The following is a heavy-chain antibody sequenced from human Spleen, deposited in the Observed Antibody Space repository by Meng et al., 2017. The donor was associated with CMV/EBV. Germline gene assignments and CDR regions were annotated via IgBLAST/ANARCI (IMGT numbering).Heavy chain of an antibody. D-gene: IGHD6-6*01. J-gene: IGHJ5*02. Sequence: YGGSFSGYYWSWIRQPPERGLEWIGEINHSGSTNYNPSLKSRVSISVDTSKNQFSPKLSSVTAADTAVYYCARGHGRAARGGNWFDPWGQGTLVTVSS. V-gene: IGHV4-34*01. CDR3: ARGHGRAARGGNWFDP. CDR2: INHSGST. CDR1: GGSFSGYY.